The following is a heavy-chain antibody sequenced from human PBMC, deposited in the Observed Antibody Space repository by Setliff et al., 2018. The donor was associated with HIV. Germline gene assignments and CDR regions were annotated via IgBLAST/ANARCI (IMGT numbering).Heavy chain of an antibody. CDR1: GGSITSGGFY. Sequence: ASETLSLTCTDSGGSITSGGFYWSWIRQYPQKGLEWIGYIYYSGGTYYNPSLKSRVTMSVDTSKNQFSLNLNSVTAADTAVYYCARGTTSITFDYWSQGTLVTVSS. D-gene: IGHD1-1*01. CDR3: ARGTTSITFDY. CDR2: IYYSGGT. J-gene: IGHJ4*02. V-gene: IGHV4-31*03.